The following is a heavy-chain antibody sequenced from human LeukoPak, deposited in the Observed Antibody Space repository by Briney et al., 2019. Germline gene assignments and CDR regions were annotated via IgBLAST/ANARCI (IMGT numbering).Heavy chain of an antibody. CDR1: GFTFNNYY. J-gene: IGHJ4*02. Sequence: GGSLRLSCAASGFTFNNYYMTWVRQAPGKGLEWVARIKLDGSEGSYVDSVKGRFTISRDSAKNSLFLQMTSLRAEDTAVYYCATYVPTPRRGLDYWGQGTLVTVSS. V-gene: IGHV3-7*01. CDR3: ATYVPTPRRGLDY. CDR2: IKLDGSEG. D-gene: IGHD3-10*01.